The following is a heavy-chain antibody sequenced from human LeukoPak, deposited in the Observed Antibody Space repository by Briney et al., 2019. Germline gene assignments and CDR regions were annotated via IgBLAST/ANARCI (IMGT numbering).Heavy chain of an antibody. V-gene: IGHV4-4*07. CDR3: VRDGANWEEPNDAFDT. CDR1: GASITGCY. Sequence: PSETLSLTCAVSGASITGCYWSWVRQSAGKGLEWIGRLYTTGTNNYNPSLKSRVTMSGDSSKNQLSLTLTSVTAADTAVYYCVRDGANWEEPNDAFDTWGQGTLVTVSS. D-gene: IGHD1-26*01. J-gene: IGHJ3*02. CDR2: LYTTGTN.